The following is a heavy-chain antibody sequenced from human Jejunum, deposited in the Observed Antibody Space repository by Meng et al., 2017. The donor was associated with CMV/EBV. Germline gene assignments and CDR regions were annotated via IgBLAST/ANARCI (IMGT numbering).Heavy chain of an antibody. D-gene: IGHD4-11*01. Sequence: WTAAGLTLGGYGMRWVRQAPGKGLGGGSRVDGDGSRTSYADSVRGRFTISRDNAKNTLYLKMNTLRAEDTALYSCVRGGSTYHDYWGQGSLVTVSS. J-gene: IGHJ4*02. CDR2: VDGDGSRT. CDR3: VRGGSTYHDY. V-gene: IGHV3-74*01. CDR1: GLTLGGYG.